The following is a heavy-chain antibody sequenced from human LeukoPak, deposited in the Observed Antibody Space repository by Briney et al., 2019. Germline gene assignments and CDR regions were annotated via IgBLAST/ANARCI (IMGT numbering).Heavy chain of an antibody. CDR1: GFTFNAFW. V-gene: IGHV3-74*01. CDR2: INSDGSSI. CDR3: ARGLVHDTSGYYSDY. Sequence: QPGGSLRLSCAASGFTFNAFWMHWVRQAPGKGLVWVSRINSDGSSIAYADSVKGRFTISRDNAKNTLYLQMNSLKAEDAAVYYCARGLVHDTSGYYSDYWGQGTLVTVSS. D-gene: IGHD3-22*01. J-gene: IGHJ4*02.